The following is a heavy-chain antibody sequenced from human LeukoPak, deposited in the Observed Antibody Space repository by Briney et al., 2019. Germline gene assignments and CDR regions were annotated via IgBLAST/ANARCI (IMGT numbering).Heavy chain of an antibody. CDR1: GFTFSSYA. CDR2: ISGSGSRT. CDR3: AKPARTDAFDI. J-gene: IGHJ3*02. V-gene: IGHV3-23*01. D-gene: IGHD1-14*01. Sequence: GGSLRLSCAASGFTFSSYAMNWVRQAPGKGLEWVSGISGSGSRTFYADSVKGRFTISRDNSKNMLNLQMKSLRAEDTAVYYCAKPARTDAFDIWGQGTMVTVSS.